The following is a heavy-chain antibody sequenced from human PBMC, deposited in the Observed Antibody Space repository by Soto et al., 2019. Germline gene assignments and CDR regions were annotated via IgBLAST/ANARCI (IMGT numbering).Heavy chain of an antibody. Sequence: SETLSLTCTVSGGSISSYCWSWIRQPPGKGLEWIGYIYYSGSTNYNPSLKSRVTISVDTSKNQFSLKLSSVTAADTAVYYCARTKNSGYMDVWGKGTTVTVSS. J-gene: IGHJ6*03. CDR1: GGSISSYC. CDR3: ARTKNSGYMDV. D-gene: IGHD1-26*01. V-gene: IGHV4-59*01. CDR2: IYYSGST.